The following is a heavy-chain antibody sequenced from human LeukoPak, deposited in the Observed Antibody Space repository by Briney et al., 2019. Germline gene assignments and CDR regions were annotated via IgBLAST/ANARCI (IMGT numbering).Heavy chain of an antibody. J-gene: IGHJ4*02. CDR2: NKGDGSTT. D-gene: IGHD2-2*01. V-gene: IGHV3-74*01. Sequence: GGSLRLSCEASGFTFSSHWMHWVRHAPGKGLVWVSRNKGDGSTTAYADSVKGRFTISRDNSKNTLYLQMNSLRAEDTAVYYCANHLLGYPGYFDYWGQGTLVTVSS. CDR1: GFTFSSHW. CDR3: ANHLLGYPGYFDY.